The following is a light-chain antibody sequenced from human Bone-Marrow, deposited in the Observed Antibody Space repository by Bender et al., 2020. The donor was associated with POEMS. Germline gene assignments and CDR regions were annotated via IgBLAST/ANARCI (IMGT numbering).Light chain of an antibody. V-gene: IGLV3-21*02. CDR2: NDS. Sequence: SYVVIQPPSVSVAPGQTARITCGATYIGGKSVHWYQQTPGQAPLLVVSNDSDRPSGIPERFSGSTSGNTATLTISRVEAADEADYYCHVWDSSTDHVVFGGGTKLTVL. CDR3: HVWDSSTDHVV. J-gene: IGLJ2*01. CDR1: YIGGKS.